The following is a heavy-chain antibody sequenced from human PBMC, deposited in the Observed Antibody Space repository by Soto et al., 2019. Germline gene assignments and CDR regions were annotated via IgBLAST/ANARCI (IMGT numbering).Heavy chain of an antibody. V-gene: IGHV1-2*04. CDR2: INPNSGGT. CDR1: GYTFTGYY. Sequence: SVKVSCKASGYTFTGYYMHWVRQAPGQGLEWMGWINPNSGGTNYAQKFQGWVTMTRDTSISTAYMELSRLRSDDTAVYYCARVGGGYSSGWSPFDIWGRGTMVTVSS. D-gene: IGHD6-19*01. J-gene: IGHJ3*02. CDR3: ARVGGGYSSGWSPFDI.